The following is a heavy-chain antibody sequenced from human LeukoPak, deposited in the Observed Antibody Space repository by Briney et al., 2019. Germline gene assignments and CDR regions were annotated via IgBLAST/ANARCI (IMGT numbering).Heavy chain of an antibody. J-gene: IGHJ4*02. CDR1: GYTFTTYS. D-gene: IGHD3-10*01. CDR3: ARDLIVYGSGSYFDY. CDR2: IDVGNGNT. Sequence: ASVKVSCKTSGYTFTTYSIHWVRQAPGQGLEWMAWIDVGNGNTKYSQNFQGRLTITTDTSASTAYMELSSLRSEDTALYFCARDLIVYGSGSYFDYWGQGTLVTVSS. V-gene: IGHV1-3*01.